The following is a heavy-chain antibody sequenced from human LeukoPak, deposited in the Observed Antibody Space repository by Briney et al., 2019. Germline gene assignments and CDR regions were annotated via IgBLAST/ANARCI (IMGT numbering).Heavy chain of an antibody. J-gene: IGHJ4*02. CDR1: GFTFSTLA. CDR2: ISDSGGTT. V-gene: IGHV3-23*01. CDR3: AKDARRSSGWYFFDH. Sequence: PGGSLRLSCAASGFTFSTLAMGWVRQAPGKGLEWVSVISDSGGTTYYADSVKGRFTISRGNSRNTLYLQMNSLRVEDTAVYYCAKDARRSSGWYFFDHWGQGTLVTVSS. D-gene: IGHD6-19*01.